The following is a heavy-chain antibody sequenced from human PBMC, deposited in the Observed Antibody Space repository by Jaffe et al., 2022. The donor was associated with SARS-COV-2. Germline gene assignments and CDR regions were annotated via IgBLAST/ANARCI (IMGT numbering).Heavy chain of an antibody. J-gene: IGHJ4*02. Sequence: QVQLVESGGGVVQPGRSLRLSCAVSGFIFSSYSMHWVRQAPGKGLEWVAGISPDGTNIYYGDSVKGRFTSSKDNSKNTLYLQMNSLRAEDTAVYYCARDRGYSSSWYYYDYWGQGTQVTVSS. V-gene: IGHV3-30*04. CDR1: GFIFSSYS. CDR3: ARDRGYSSSWYYYDY. CDR2: ISPDGTNI. D-gene: IGHD6-13*01.